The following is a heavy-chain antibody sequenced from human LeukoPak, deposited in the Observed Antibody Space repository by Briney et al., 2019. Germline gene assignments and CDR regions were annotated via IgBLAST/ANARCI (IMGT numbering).Heavy chain of an antibody. CDR3: ARRGRVDYVGPQSYFDH. J-gene: IGHJ4*02. CDR1: GYDFSIHW. CDR2: IYPDDSDT. Sequence: GESLKISCRGSGYDFSIHWIAWVRQMPGKGLEWMGIIYPDDSDTTYSPSFQGQITISADKSISSAYLHLSGLKASDTATYFCARRGRVDYVGPQSYFDHWGRDPWSPSPQ. V-gene: IGHV5-51*01. D-gene: IGHD3/OR15-3a*01.